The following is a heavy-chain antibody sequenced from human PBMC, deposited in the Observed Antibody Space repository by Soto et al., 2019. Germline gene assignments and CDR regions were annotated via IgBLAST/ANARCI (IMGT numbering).Heavy chain of an antibody. D-gene: IGHD3-10*01. V-gene: IGHV1-2*02. J-gene: IGHJ6*03. CDR1: GYSFTGYY. CDR3: VRDGSGSYQPANYYYYMDV. Sequence: GASVKVSCKTSGYSFTGYYMHWVRQAPGQGLEWMGWINPNNGGTNYAQKFQGRVSMTRDTSINTAYMELTRMTSDDTAMYYCVRDGSGSYQPANYYYYMDVWGTGTTVTVSS. CDR2: INPNNGGT.